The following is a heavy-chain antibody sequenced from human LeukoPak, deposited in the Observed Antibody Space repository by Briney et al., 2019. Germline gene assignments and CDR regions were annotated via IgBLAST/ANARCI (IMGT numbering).Heavy chain of an antibody. D-gene: IGHD3-22*01. Sequence: SETLSLTCTVSGGSITGYYWSWIRQPPGKGLEWIGYIYYTGSTNYNPSLKSRVTISVDTSKNQFSLKLSSVTAADTAVYYCAKSTYYYDTFVNAFDLWGQGTVVTVSS. J-gene: IGHJ3*01. CDR3: AKSTYYYDTFVNAFDL. V-gene: IGHV4-59*12. CDR2: IYYTGST. CDR1: GGSITGYY.